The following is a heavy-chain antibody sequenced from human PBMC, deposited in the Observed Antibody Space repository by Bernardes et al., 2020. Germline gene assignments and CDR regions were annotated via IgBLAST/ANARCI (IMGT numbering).Heavy chain of an antibody. Sequence: SETLSLTCTVSGGSISSYYWNWIRQPPGKGLEWIGYTHYSGSTNYNPSLKSRVTISVDTSKNQFSLRLSSVTAADTAVYYCARRAKGGALRREGLYDFDFGGQGTMVTVSP. CDR1: GGSISSYY. V-gene: IGHV4-59*08. CDR3: ARRAKGGALRREGLYDFDF. D-gene: IGHD2-8*01. J-gene: IGHJ3*01. CDR2: THYSGST.